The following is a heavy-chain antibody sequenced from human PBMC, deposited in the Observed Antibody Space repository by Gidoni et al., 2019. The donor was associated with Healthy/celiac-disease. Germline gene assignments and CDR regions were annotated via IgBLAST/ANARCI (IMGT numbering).Heavy chain of an antibody. CDR1: GFTFSRYS. CDR2: ISSSSSTI. Sequence: EVQLVESGGGLVQPGGYLRLSCADSGFTFSRYSMNWVRQAPGKGLEWVSYISSSSSTIYYADSVKGRFNISRDNAKNSLYLQMNSLRDEDTAVYYCARDGETAMVKIYYYYMDVWGKGTTVTVSS. J-gene: IGHJ6*03. CDR3: ARDGETAMVKIYYYYMDV. V-gene: IGHV3-48*02. D-gene: IGHD5-18*01.